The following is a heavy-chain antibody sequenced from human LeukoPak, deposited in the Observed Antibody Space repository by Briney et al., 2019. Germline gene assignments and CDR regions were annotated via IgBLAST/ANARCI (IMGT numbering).Heavy chain of an antibody. CDR3: ARGLPPDY. D-gene: IGHD4-11*01. V-gene: IGHV5-51*01. J-gene: IGHJ4*02. CDR2: ISPADSDT. CDR1: GYIFTTSW. Sequence: GESLKISCKGSGYIFTTSWIGWVRQMPGRGLEWMGVISPADSDTRYSPSFQGQVSMSADKSISTAYLQWSSLKASDTAMYYCARGLPPDYWGQGTLVTVSS.